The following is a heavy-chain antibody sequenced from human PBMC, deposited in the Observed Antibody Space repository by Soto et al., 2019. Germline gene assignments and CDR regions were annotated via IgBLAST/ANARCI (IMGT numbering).Heavy chain of an antibody. CDR1: GFSFSDYA. Sequence: EVQLLDSGGGLVQPGGSLRLSCAASGFSFSDYAMNWVRQAPGKGLERVSEISATGGSTFYADFVKGRFTISRDNSKNTLYLHLTSLRDEDKARYYCAKASNAWYDSKSYYFDDWGPGTLVTVSS. D-gene: IGHD6-19*01. CDR3: AKASNAWYDSKSYYFDD. J-gene: IGHJ4*02. CDR2: ISATGGST. V-gene: IGHV3-23*01.